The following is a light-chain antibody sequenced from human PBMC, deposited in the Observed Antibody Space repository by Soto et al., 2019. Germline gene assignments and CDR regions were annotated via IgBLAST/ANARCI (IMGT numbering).Light chain of an antibody. CDR2: AAS. Sequence: DIQMTQCPASLSASVGDRVTTTCRASQSISSYLNLYQQKPGKAPKLLIYAASSLQSGVPSRFSGSGSGTDFTLTISSLQPEDFATYYCQQSHSTPPTFGQGTKVDIK. CDR1: QSISSY. J-gene: IGKJ1*01. CDR3: QQSHSTPPT. V-gene: IGKV1-39*01.